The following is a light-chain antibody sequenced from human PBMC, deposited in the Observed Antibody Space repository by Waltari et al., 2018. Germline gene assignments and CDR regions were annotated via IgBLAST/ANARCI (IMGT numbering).Light chain of an antibody. CDR3: QAWDSSAFV. Sequence: SYEVTQPPSVSVSPRQRATITCSGEKLGSNYVSWYQQTSGQSPVLVIYRDDKRPSGIPERFSGSNSGNTATLTISGTQPMDEADYYCQAWDSSAFVFGAGTKVTVL. CDR1: KLGSNY. CDR2: RDD. V-gene: IGLV3-1*01. J-gene: IGLJ1*01.